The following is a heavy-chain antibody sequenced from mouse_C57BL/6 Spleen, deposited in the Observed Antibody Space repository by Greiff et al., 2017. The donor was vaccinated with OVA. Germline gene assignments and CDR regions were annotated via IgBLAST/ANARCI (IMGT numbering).Heavy chain of an antibody. V-gene: IGHV1-50*01. CDR3: ARGDTTVVDNFDY. D-gene: IGHD1-1*01. CDR2: IDPSDSYT. CDR1: GYTFTSYW. J-gene: IGHJ2*01. Sequence: VQLQQPGAELVKPGASVKLSCKASGYTFTSYWMQWVKQRPGQGLEWIGEIDPSDSYTNYNQKFKGKATLTVDTSSSTAYMQLSSLTSEDSAVYYCARGDTTVVDNFDYWGQGTTLTVSS.